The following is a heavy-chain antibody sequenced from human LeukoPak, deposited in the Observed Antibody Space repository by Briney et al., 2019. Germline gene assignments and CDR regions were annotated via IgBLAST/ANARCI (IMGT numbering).Heavy chain of an antibody. Sequence: AETLSLTCSVSGQSIISGYYWGWIRRSPGKGLEWSGSVYQTGSTNYNPSLKSRVTILVDTSKNQVSLSVTSVTAAQPAVYFCARGGIRGGIDTWFDPWGQGTLVTVSS. V-gene: IGHV4-38-2*02. CDR2: VYQTGST. CDR1: GQSIISGYY. D-gene: IGHD3-10*01. CDR3: ARGGIRGGIDTWFDP. J-gene: IGHJ5*02.